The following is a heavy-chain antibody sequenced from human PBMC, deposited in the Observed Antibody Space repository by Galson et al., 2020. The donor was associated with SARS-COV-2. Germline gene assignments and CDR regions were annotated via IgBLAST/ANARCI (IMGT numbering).Heavy chain of an antibody. D-gene: IGHD2-2*01. CDR1: GYTLTELS. CDR3: ATATPHCSSTSCPNWFDP. CDR2: FDPEDGET. Sequence: GESLKISCKVSGYTLTELSMHWVRQAPGKGLEWMGGFDPEDGETIYAQKFQGRVTMTEDTSTDTAYMELSSLRSEDTAVYYCATATPHCSSTSCPNWFDPWGQGTLVTVSS. J-gene: IGHJ5*02. V-gene: IGHV1-24*01.